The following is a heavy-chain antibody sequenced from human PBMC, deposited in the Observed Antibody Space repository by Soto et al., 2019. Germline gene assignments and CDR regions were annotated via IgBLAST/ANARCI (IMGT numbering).Heavy chain of an antibody. J-gene: IGHJ4*02. V-gene: IGHV4-4*02. Sequence: TSETLSLTCTVSNGSMTSSLWWSWVRQSPGKGLEWIGEVAQSGYTSYNPSLKSRLTISQDRSRNQFSLRLTSVTAADTAVYYCARNRYGGYDFDSWGQGTLVTVSS. CDR2: VAQSGYT. D-gene: IGHD5-12*01. CDR3: ARNRYGGYDFDS. CDR1: NGSMTSSLW.